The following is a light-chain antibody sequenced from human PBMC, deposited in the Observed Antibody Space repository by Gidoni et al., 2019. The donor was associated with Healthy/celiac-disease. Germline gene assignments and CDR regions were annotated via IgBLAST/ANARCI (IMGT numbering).Light chain of an antibody. Sequence: DLVMTQSPDSLAVSLGERATINCKSSQSVLYSSNNKNYLAWYQQKPGQPPKLLIYWASTRESGVPDRFSGSGSGTDFTLTISSLQAEDVAVYYCQQYYSTLSWTFGQGTKLEIK. J-gene: IGKJ2*02. CDR2: WAS. CDR3: QQYYSTLSWT. CDR1: QSVLYSSNNKNY. V-gene: IGKV4-1*01.